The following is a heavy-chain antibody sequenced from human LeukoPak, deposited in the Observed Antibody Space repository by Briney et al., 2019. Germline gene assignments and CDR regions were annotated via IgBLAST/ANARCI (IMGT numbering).Heavy chain of an antibody. CDR3: AKALVGATADAFDI. CDR1: GFTFSTYA. J-gene: IGHJ3*02. CDR2: IDSRCTYI. D-gene: IGHD1-26*01. Sequence: GGSLRLSCAASGFTFSTYAMKWFRQAPGKGLEWVSHIDSRCTYILYADSVKGRFTISRDNPKNTLYLQMNSLRAEDTAVYYCAKALVGATADAFDIWGQGTMVTVSS. V-gene: IGHV3-23*05.